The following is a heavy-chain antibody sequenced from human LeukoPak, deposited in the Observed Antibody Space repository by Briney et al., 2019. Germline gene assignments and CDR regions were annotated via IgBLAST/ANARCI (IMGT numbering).Heavy chain of an antibody. D-gene: IGHD3-10*01. CDR2: ISSSSSYI. CDR3: ARIPYGSGSYYNSDYYFDY. J-gene: IGHJ4*02. Sequence: GGSLRLSCAASGFTFSSYSMNWVRQAPGKGLEWVSSISSSSSYIYYADSVKGRFTLSRDNAKNSLYLQMNSLRAEDTAVYYCARIPYGSGSYYNSDYYFDYWGQGTLVTVSS. CDR1: GFTFSSYS. V-gene: IGHV3-21*01.